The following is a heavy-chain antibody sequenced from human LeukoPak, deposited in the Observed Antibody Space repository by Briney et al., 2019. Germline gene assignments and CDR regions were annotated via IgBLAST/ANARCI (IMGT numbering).Heavy chain of an antibody. Sequence: PSETLSLTCSVSGGSISSDNYYWSWIRQPPGKGLEWIASIYDSANTYSSSSLKSRVTISIDTSENQFSLKLNSVTAADTAVYYCATLRRSGWPHAKSYWGKGTLVTVSS. D-gene: IGHD6-25*01. V-gene: IGHV4-39*01. CDR3: ATLRRSGWPHAKSY. CDR2: IYDSANT. CDR1: GGSISSDNYY. J-gene: IGHJ4*02.